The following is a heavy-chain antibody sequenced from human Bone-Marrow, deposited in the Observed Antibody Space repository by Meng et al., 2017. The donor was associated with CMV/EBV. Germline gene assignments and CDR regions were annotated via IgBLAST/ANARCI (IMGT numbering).Heavy chain of an antibody. CDR2: ISSSSSYI. CDR1: GFTFNSYN. Sequence: GGSLRLSCAASGFTFNSYNMNWVRQAPGKGLEWVSSISSSSSYIYYADSVKGRFTISRDNAKNSLYLQMDSLRAEDTAVYYCARGIIGITMIVVVPFDYWGQGALVTVSS. CDR3: ARGIIGITMIVVVPFDY. D-gene: IGHD3-22*01. V-gene: IGHV3-21*01. J-gene: IGHJ4*02.